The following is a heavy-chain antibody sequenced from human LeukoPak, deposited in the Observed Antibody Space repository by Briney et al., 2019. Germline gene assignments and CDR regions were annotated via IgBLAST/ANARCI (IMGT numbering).Heavy chain of an antibody. Sequence: GGSLRLSCAASGFTFSSYAMHWVRQAPGKGLEWVAVISYDGSNKYYADSVKGRFTISRDNSKNTLYLQMNSLRAEDTAVYYCARDGQRYCSGGSCPYGMDVWGQGTTVTVSS. CDR1: GFTFSSYA. J-gene: IGHJ6*02. V-gene: IGHV3-30-3*01. CDR3: ARDGQRYCSGGSCPYGMDV. CDR2: ISYDGSNK. D-gene: IGHD2-15*01.